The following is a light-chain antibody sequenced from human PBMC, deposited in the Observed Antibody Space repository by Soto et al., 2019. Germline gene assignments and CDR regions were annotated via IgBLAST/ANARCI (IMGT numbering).Light chain of an antibody. CDR1: QSVSSN. J-gene: IGKJ5*01. V-gene: IGKV3-11*01. CDR2: DTS. CDR3: QQRSNWPIT. Sequence: EIVMTRSPVTLSVSPGERATLSCRASQSVSSNLAWYQQKPGQAPRLLIYDTSNRATGIPARFSGSGSGTDFTLTISSLEPEDFAVYYCQQRSNWPITFGQGTRLEIK.